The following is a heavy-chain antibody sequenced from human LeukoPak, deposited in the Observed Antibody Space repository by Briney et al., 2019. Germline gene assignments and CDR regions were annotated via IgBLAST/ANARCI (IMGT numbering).Heavy chain of an antibody. CDR3: ARQRMTTVTTTKDY. J-gene: IGHJ4*02. CDR2: INHSGST. Sequence: SETLSLTCAVYGGSFSGYYWSWIRQPPGKGLEWIGEINHSGSTYYNPSLKSRVTISVDTSKNQFSLKLSSVTAADTAVYYCARQRMTTVTTTKDYWGQGTLVTASS. D-gene: IGHD4-17*01. CDR1: GGSFSGYY. V-gene: IGHV4-34*01.